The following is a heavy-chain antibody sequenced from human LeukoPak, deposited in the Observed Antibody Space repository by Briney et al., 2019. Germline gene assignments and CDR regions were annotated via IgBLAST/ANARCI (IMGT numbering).Heavy chain of an antibody. D-gene: IGHD3-10*01. V-gene: IGHV1-69*04. CDR3: ARDRYYGSGSFPEDY. CDR2: IIPVLGIA. J-gene: IGHJ4*02. Sequence: SVKVSCKASGGTFSSYAISWVRQAPGQGLEWMGRIIPVLGIANYAQKFQGRVTITADKSMSTAYMELSSLRSEDTAVYYCARDRYYGSGSFPEDYWGQGTLVTVSS. CDR1: GGTFSSYA.